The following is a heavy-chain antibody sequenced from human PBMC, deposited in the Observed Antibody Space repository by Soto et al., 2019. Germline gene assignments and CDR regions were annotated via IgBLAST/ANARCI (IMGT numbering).Heavy chain of an antibody. J-gene: IGHJ4*02. Sequence: GGSLRLACEVSGFTFSDYGMHGVRQAPGKGLEWVAVMSYDGSHKYYADSVKGRFTISRDLSGNTLFLQMNSLRLEDTAVYFCAKEMYPRTVLDSSSPWGDYWGQGTLVTV. D-gene: IGHD6-6*01. V-gene: IGHV3-30*18. CDR3: AKEMYPRTVLDSSSPWGDY. CDR1: GFTFSDYG. CDR2: MSYDGSHK.